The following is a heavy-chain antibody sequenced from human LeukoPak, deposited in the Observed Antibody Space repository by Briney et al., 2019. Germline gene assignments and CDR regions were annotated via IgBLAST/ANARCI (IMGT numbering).Heavy chain of an antibody. V-gene: IGHV4-38-2*02. CDR1: GYSISSGYY. D-gene: IGHD2-15*01. Sequence: SETLSLTCAVSGYSISSGYYWGWIRQPPGKGLEWIGSIYHSGSTYYNPSLESRVTISVDTSKNQFSLRLSSVTAADTAVYYCAREVGCSGGSCYPYYYYYYGMDVWGKGTTVTVSS. J-gene: IGHJ6*04. CDR2: IYHSGST. CDR3: AREVGCSGGSCYPYYYYYYGMDV.